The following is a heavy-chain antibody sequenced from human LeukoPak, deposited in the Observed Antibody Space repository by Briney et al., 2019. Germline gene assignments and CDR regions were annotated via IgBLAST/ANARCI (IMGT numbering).Heavy chain of an antibody. V-gene: IGHV1-46*01. D-gene: IGHD3-10*01. CDR2: ISPSGDKT. CDR3: ARGSELLWFGELLSMYYFDY. Sequence: ASVKVSCKASGYTFTNHYMHWVRQTPGQGLEWLGLISPSGDKTWNAQKFQGRVTMTRDMSTSTDYLELSSLRSEDTAVYYCARGSELLWFGELLSMYYFDYWGQGTLVTVSS. J-gene: IGHJ4*02. CDR1: GYTFTNHY.